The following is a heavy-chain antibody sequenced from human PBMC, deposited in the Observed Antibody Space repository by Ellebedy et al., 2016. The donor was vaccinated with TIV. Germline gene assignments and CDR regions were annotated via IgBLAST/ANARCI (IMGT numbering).Heavy chain of an antibody. V-gene: IGHV3-33*06. D-gene: IGHD1-1*01. CDR3: AKTGTTGTLLPYCFDY. CDR1: GFTFSTYG. CDR2: IWYDGSNK. J-gene: IGHJ4*02. Sequence: GESLKISCAASGFTFSTYGMHWVRQAPGKGLEWVAVIWYDGSNKYYAESVKGRFTISRDNSKNTLYLQMNSLRAEDTAVYFCAKTGTTGTLLPYCFDYWGQGTLVTVSS.